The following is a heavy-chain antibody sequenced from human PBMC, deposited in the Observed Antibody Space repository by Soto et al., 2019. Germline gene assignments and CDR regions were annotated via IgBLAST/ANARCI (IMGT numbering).Heavy chain of an antibody. D-gene: IGHD6-13*01. CDR2: ISSSSSYI. CDR1: GFTFSSYS. Sequence: EVQLVESGGGLVKPGGSLRLSCAASGFTFSSYSMNWVRKAPGKGLEWVSSISSSSSYIYYADSVKGRFTISRDNAKNSLYLQMNSLRAEDTAVYYCARDRAYGYSNSYGMDVWGQGTTVTVSS. J-gene: IGHJ6*02. V-gene: IGHV3-21*01. CDR3: ARDRAYGYSNSYGMDV.